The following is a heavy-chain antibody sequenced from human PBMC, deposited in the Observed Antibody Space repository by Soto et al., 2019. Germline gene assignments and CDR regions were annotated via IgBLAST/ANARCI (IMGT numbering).Heavy chain of an antibody. CDR2: AYYSGNT. V-gene: IGHV4-39*01. CDR1: GGSISSSGFS. Sequence: KPSETLSLTCTVSGGSISSSGFSGGWVRQPPGKGLEWIGCAYYSGNTYYNPSLKSRVTISVDTSGNQFSLRLNSVTAADTAVYYCTKVSSGWFDPWGQGTQVTVSS. CDR3: TKVSSGWFDP. J-gene: IGHJ5*02. D-gene: IGHD2-8*01.